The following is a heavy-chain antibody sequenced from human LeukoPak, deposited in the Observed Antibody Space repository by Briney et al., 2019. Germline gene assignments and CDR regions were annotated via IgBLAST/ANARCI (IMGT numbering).Heavy chain of an antibody. CDR1: GFTFTRYW. J-gene: IGHJ4*02. V-gene: IGHV3-7*01. D-gene: IGHD3-22*01. CDR3: ARDEEYYYDSSGYYPPGY. CDR2: LKPDGGEK. Sequence: PGGSLRLSCAASGFTFTRYWMSWVRQAPGKGLEWVANLKPDGGEKYYVDSVKGRFTISRDNAKNSLYLQMNSLRAEDTAVYYCARDEEYYYDSSGYYPPGYWGQGTLVTVSS.